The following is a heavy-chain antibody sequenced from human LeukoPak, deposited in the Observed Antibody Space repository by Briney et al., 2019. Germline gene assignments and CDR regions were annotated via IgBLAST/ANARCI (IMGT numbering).Heavy chain of an antibody. CDR3: AAVIDY. Sequence: GGSLRLSCAASGFTFSNYEMNWIRQAPGKGLEWISYISNSGNTKYYADSVKGRFTISRDNANNSVYLQMNNLRAEDTAVYYCAAVIDYWGQGTLVTVSS. J-gene: IGHJ4*02. CDR1: GFTFSNYE. V-gene: IGHV3-48*03. CDR2: ISNSGNTK.